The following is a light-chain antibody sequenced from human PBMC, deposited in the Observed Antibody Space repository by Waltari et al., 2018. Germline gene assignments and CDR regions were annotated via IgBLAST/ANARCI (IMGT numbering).Light chain of an antibody. CDR2: RNN. J-gene: IGLJ3*02. CDR1: IPNLGPNS. Sequence: QSVLTQPPSASGTPGPRVTISCSGRIPNLGPNSAYLYQQFPGTAPKLLIQRNNQRPSGVPDRFSGSKSGTSASLAISGLRSEDEADYYCASWDDSLSVGVFGGGTKLTVL. V-gene: IGLV1-47*01. CDR3: ASWDDSLSVGV.